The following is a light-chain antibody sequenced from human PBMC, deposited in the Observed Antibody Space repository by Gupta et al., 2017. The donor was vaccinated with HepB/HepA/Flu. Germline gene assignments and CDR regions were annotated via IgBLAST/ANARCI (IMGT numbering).Light chain of an antibody. CDR1: EDIDIY. CDR3: QQCDSLPIT. J-gene: IGKJ5*01. Sequence: DIQLTQSPSSMSTSIGDRVTITCQASEDIDIYLSWYQQKPGKAPKLLIYDASNLEVGVLSRFSGSGSGTEFSFTISSLQPEDIGTYYCQQCDSLPITFGQGTRLDIK. CDR2: DAS. V-gene: IGKV1-33*01.